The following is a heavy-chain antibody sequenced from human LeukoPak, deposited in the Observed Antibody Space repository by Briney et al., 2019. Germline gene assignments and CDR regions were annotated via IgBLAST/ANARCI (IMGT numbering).Heavy chain of an antibody. CDR2: ISGSGGST. V-gene: IGHV3-23*01. CDR3: ARSGYCSSTSCTDDYYYGMDV. Sequence: GGSLRLSCAASGFTFSSYAMSWVRQAPGKGLEWVSAISGSGGSTYYADSVKGRFTISRDNAKNSLYLQMNSLRAEDTAVYYCARSGYCSSTSCTDDYYYGMDVWGQGTTVTVSS. D-gene: IGHD2-2*01. CDR1: GFTFSSYA. J-gene: IGHJ6*02.